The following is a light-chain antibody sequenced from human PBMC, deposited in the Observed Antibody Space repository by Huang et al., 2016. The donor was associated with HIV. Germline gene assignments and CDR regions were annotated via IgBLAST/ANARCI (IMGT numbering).Light chain of an antibody. CDR3: QQRSNWPPTT. Sequence: EVVLTQSPVTLYLSPGERATLSCRASQSISRYLSWYQHKPGQAPRLLMYDASNRATGIPARFSGSGSGTDFTLTISSLEPEDFAVYYCQQRSNWPPTTFGQGTKVEIK. CDR1: QSISRY. J-gene: IGKJ1*01. V-gene: IGKV3-11*01. CDR2: DAS.